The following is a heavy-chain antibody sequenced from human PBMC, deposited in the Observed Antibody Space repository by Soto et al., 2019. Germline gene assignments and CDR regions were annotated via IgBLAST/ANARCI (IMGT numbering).Heavy chain of an antibody. CDR3: AREESKDYYYYGMDV. V-gene: IGHV3-53*05. CDR1: GFTVSSNY. Sequence: WRLLRLSCASSGFTVSSNYLSLVRQAPGKGLEWVSVIYSGGSTYYADSVKGRFTISRDNSKNTLYLQMNSLRAEDTAVYYCAREESKDYYYYGMDVWGQGTTVTVSS. J-gene: IGHJ6*02. CDR2: IYSGGST.